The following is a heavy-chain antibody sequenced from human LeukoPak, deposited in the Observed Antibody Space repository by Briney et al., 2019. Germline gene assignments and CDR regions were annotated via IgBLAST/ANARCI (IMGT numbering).Heavy chain of an antibody. Sequence: ASVKVSCKASGYTFTGYYIHWVRQAPGQGLEWKGWIKPNSGATNYAQKFQGRVTMTRDTSISTAYMELTRLTSDDTAVYYCARDDSSGYSSPPYYFYYWGQGTLVTVSS. CDR2: IKPNSGAT. V-gene: IGHV1-2*02. CDR1: GYTFTGYY. CDR3: ARDDSSGYSSPPYYFYY. D-gene: IGHD3-22*01. J-gene: IGHJ4*02.